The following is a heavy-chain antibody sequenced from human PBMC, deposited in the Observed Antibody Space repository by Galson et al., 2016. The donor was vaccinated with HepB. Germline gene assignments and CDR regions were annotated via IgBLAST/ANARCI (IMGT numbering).Heavy chain of an antibody. V-gene: IGHV3-23*01. J-gene: IGHJ6*03. CDR2: ISGNGGTT. Sequence: SLRLSCAAPAITFRNFAMSWVRQAPGKGLEWVSTISGNGGTTHYADSVKGRFTISRDNSKNTVFLQLNSLRVEDTAVYYCAKGLGTSGMFRVYSFYLDIWGKGTAVTVSS. CDR3: AKGLGTSGMFRVYSFYLDI. D-gene: IGHD1-1*01. CDR1: AITFRNFA.